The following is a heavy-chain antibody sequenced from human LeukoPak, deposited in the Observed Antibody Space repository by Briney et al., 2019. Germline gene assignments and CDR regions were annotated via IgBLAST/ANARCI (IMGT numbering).Heavy chain of an antibody. J-gene: IGHJ6*03. V-gene: IGHV3-23*01. CDR3: AKMMGQRLYDYCMDV. CDR1: GFAFSNFA. CDR2: MSGSGDGT. D-gene: IGHD3-16*01. Sequence: GGSLRLSCAASGFAFSNFAMSWVRQAPGKGMEWVSAMSGSGDGTYYADSVKGRFTISRDNSKNTLYLQMNSLRAEDTAVYYCAKMMGQRLYDYCMDVWGKGTTVTVSS.